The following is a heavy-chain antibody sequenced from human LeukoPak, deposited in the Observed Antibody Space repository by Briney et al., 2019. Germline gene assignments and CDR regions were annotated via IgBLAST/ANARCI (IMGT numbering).Heavy chain of an antibody. J-gene: IGHJ4*02. CDR1: GYTCTASY. CDR2: INPNGGGT. V-gene: IGHV1-2*02. D-gene: IGHD2/OR15-2a*01. Sequence: GASVKVSCKASGYTCTASYIHWVRQAPGQGLEWMGWINPNGGGTSYAQNFQGRVTMTRDTSIITAYMELNSLRSDDTAVYYCARVASPHGVNSDYWGQGTLVTVSS. CDR3: ARVASPHGVNSDY.